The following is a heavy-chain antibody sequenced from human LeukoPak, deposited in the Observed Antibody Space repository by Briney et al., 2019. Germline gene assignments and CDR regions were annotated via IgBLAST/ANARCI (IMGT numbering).Heavy chain of an antibody. CDR1: VGTLSSYA. Sequence: SVKVSCKASVGTLSSYAISWVRQAPGQGREWMGRIIHMLGIANYAQKFRGRVTITADKSTSTAYMELSSLRSEDTAGYYCARGDSSSWYWFYYYYYGMDVWGQGTTVTVSS. D-gene: IGHD6-13*01. J-gene: IGHJ6*02. V-gene: IGHV1-69*04. CDR3: ARGDSSSWYWFYYYYYGMDV. CDR2: IIHMLGIA.